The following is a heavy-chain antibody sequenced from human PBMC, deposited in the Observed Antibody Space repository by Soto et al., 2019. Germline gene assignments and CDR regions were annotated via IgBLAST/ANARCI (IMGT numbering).Heavy chain of an antibody. CDR2: IHPGDSDT. CDR1: GFSFSRYT. CDR3: TLSYGDSYYYYYGMDF. D-gene: IGHD4-17*01. Sequence: CVGSGFSFSRYTVGWVRQVPGKGLEWMGVIHPGDSDTRYSPSFQGQVTISADKSISTAYLQWSSLKASDTAMYYCTLSYGDSYYYYYGMDFWGQGTTVTVS. J-gene: IGHJ6*02. V-gene: IGHV5-51*01.